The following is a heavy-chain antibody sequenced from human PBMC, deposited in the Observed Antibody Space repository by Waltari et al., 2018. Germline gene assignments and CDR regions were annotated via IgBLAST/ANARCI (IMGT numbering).Heavy chain of an antibody. V-gene: IGHV1-2*02. J-gene: IGHJ5*02. CDR2: INHHRDIT. CDR3: SRVSSGIWFDP. Sequence: QVQLVQSGAEVKNPGASVKVSCKAFGPTFTGYHLNWVRPAPGQGLEWLANINHHRDITNYAQNLQGRVTMTLDMSVSTAYIEVTRLTSNDTAIYYCSRVSSGIWFDPWGQGTLVTVS. CDR1: GPTFTGYH.